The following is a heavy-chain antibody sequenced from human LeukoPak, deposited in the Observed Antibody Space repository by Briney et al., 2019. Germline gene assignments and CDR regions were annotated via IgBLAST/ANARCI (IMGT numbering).Heavy chain of an antibody. CDR2: ISGSGGST. CDR3: AKSGFYGDFVFDY. D-gene: IGHD4-17*01. J-gene: IGHJ4*02. CDR1: GFTFSNYA. V-gene: IGHV3-23*01. Sequence: HTGGSLRLSCAVSGFTFSNYAMSWVRQAPGKGLEWVSGISGSGGSTSYADSVRGRFTISRDNSKNTLYLQMNSLRAEDTAVYYCAKSGFYGDFVFDYWGQGTLVTVSS.